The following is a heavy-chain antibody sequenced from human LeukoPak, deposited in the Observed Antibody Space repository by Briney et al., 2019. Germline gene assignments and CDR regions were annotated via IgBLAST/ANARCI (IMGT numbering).Heavy chain of an antibody. CDR1: GSTFSSYA. CDR2: ISGSGGST. D-gene: IGHD2-2*01. V-gene: IGHV3-23*01. J-gene: IGHJ4*02. Sequence: GGSLRLSCAASGSTFSSYAMSWVRQAPGKGLEWVSAISGSGGSTYYADSVKGRFTISRDNSKNTLHLQMSSLRAEDTALYYCVKDRCDRTTCPEVWGQGTLVTVSS. CDR3: VKDRCDRTTCPEV.